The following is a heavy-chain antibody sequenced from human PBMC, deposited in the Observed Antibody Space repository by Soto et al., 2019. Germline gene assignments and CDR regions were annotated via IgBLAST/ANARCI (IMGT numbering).Heavy chain of an antibody. Sequence: PSETLSLTCTVSGGSISSGGYYWSWIRQHPGKGLEWIGYIYYSGSTYYNPSLKSRVTISLDTSKNQFSLKLSSVTAADTAAYYWARDDSSTTMDYWGQGTLVTVSS. CDR1: GGSISSGGYY. CDR3: ARDDSSTTMDY. V-gene: IGHV4-31*03. J-gene: IGHJ4*02. CDR2: IYYSGST. D-gene: IGHD6-13*01.